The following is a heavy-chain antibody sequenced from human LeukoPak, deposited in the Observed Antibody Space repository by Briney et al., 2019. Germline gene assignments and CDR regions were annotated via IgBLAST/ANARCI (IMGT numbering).Heavy chain of an antibody. CDR2: INGDGSTT. CDR1: GFTFSSNW. CDR3: ARRLEYSGSKGVFDY. D-gene: IGHD1-26*01. J-gene: IGHJ4*02. V-gene: IGHV3-74*01. Sequence: GGSLRLSCAASGFTFSSNWVYWVRQAPGKGLVWVSRINGDGSTTSYADSVRGRFTVSRDNSKNTLYLQMNSLRAEDTAVYYCARRLEYSGSKGVFDYWGQGTLVTVSS.